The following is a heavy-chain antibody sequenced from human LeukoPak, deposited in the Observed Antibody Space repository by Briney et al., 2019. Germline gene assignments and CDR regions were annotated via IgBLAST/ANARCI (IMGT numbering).Heavy chain of an antibody. CDR2: INTSGNT. CDR3: ARVDLRAAFFDY. V-gene: IGHV4-4*07. J-gene: IGHJ4*02. Sequence: SETLSLTCTVSGGSISSYYWTWIRQPAGKGLEWIGRINTSGNTGYNPSLKGRVTMSVDTSKNQFSLNLSSVTAADTAVYYCARVDLRAAFFDYWGQGTLVTVSS. CDR1: GGSISSYY. D-gene: IGHD2-15*01.